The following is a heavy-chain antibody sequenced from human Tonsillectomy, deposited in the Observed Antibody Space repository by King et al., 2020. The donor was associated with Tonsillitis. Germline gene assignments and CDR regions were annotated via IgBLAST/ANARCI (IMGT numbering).Heavy chain of an antibody. V-gene: IGHV3-33*08. CDR1: GFTFSSYG. Sequence: VQLVESGGGVVQPGRSLRLSCAASGFTFSSYGMHWVRQAPGKGLEWVAVIWYDGSNKYYADSVKGRFTISRDNSKNTLYLQMNSLRAEDTAVYYCARPQYYYGSGSYTHWGQGTLVTVSS. D-gene: IGHD3-10*01. CDR2: IWYDGSNK. CDR3: ARPQYYYGSGSYTH. J-gene: IGHJ4*02.